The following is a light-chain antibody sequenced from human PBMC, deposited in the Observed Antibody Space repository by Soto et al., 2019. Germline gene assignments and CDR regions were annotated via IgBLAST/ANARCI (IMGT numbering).Light chain of an antibody. CDR3: QSYDATNQV. CDR1: SGSIASNY. V-gene: IGLV6-57*01. J-gene: IGLJ3*02. Sequence: NFMLTQPHSVSESPGKTVIISCTRSSGSIASNYVQWYQQRPGSSPTTVIYEDNQRPSGVPDRFSGPIDSSSNSASLTISGPETEDEADYFCQSYDATNQVFGGGTKLTVL. CDR2: EDN.